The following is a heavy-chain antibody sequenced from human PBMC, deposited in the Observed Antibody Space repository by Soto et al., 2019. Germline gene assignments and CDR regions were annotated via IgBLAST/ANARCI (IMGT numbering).Heavy chain of an antibody. V-gene: IGHV4-59*08. CDR3: ARGHYDFWSGYFATIDY. D-gene: IGHD3-3*01. J-gene: IGHJ4*02. CDR1: GGSISNYY. Sequence: SETLSLTCTVSGGSISNYYLSWIRQPPGKGLEWIGYIHYSGSTKYNPSLKSRVTISADTSKNQFSLKLSSVTAADAAVYYCARGHYDFWSGYFATIDYWGQGTLVTVSS. CDR2: IHYSGST.